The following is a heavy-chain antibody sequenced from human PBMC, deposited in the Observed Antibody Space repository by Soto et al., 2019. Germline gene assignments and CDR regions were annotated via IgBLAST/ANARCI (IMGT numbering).Heavy chain of an antibody. CDR1: GFTFSSYG. Sequence: GGSLRLSGAASGFTFSSYGMHWVRQAPGKGLEWVAVIWYDGSNKYYADSVKGRFTISRDNSKNTLYLQMNSLRAEDTAVYYCASQEQWTVAFDIWGQGTMVTVSS. D-gene: IGHD6-19*01. J-gene: IGHJ3*02. V-gene: IGHV3-33*01. CDR3: ASQEQWTVAFDI. CDR2: IWYDGSNK.